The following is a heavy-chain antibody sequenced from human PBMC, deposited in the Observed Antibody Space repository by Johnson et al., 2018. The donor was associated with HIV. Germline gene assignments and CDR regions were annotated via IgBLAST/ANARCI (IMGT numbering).Heavy chain of an antibody. D-gene: IGHD6-19*01. CDR2: IYSGGST. Sequence: VQLVESGGGLVQPGASLTLSCAVSGFTVSSNYMSWVRQAPGQGLEWVSVIYSGGSTYYADSVKGRFTISRDNSKNTLYLQMSGLRAEDTAVYYCARFDSGWQWQGLDIWGQGTMVTVSS. CDR3: ARFDSGWQWQGLDI. CDR1: GFTVSSNY. J-gene: IGHJ3*02. V-gene: IGHV3-53*01.